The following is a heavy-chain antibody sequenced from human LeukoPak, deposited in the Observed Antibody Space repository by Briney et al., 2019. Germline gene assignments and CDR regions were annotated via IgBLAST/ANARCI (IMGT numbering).Heavy chain of an antibody. D-gene: IGHD6-13*01. CDR2: TYYDGST. V-gene: IGHV4-59*12. J-gene: IGHJ4*02. Sequence: SETLSLTCTVSGGSMSSYYWSWIRQSPGKGLEWIGYTYYDGSTNYNPSLKGRVTISVDTSKNQFSLKLSSVTAADTAVYYCARGGYSSSWDYWGQGTLVTVSS. CDR1: GGSMSSYY. CDR3: ARGGYSSSWDY.